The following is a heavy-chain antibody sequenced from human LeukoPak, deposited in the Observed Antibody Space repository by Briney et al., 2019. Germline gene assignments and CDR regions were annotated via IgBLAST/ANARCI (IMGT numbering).Heavy chain of an antibody. CDR1: GGSFSGYY. CDR3: ARARYYYNSRSYGAPYYFDY. D-gene: IGHD3-10*01. J-gene: IGHJ4*02. Sequence: SETLSLTCAVYGGSFSGYYWSWIRQPPGKGLEWIGEINHSGSTNYNPSLKSRVTISVDTSKNQFSLKLSSVTAADTAVYYCARARYYYNSRSYGAPYYFDYWGRGTLVTVSS. V-gene: IGHV4-34*01. CDR2: INHSGST.